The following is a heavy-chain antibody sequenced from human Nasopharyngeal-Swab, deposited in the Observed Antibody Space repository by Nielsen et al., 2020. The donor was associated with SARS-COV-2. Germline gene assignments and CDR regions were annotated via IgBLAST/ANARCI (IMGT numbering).Heavy chain of an antibody. D-gene: IGHD3-22*01. CDR1: GYTFSRYG. CDR2: ISGYNGNT. V-gene: IGHV1-18*01. CDR3: ARDSNHYHSSGQYLGGGSTTGFDI. Sequence: ASVKVSCKASGYTFSRYGISWVRQAPGQGLEWMGWISGYNGNTIYARKVQDRVTVTTDTSTSTAYMELWGLRSDDTAVYYCARDSNHYHSSGQYLGGGSTTGFDIWGQGTMLTVSS. J-gene: IGHJ3*02.